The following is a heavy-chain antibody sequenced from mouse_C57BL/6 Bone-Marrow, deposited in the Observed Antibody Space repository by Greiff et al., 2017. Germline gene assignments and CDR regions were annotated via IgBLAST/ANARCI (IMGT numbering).Heavy chain of an antibody. CDR2: SRNKANDYTT. Sequence: EVQVVESGGGLVQSGRSLRLSCATSGFTFSDFYMEWVRQAPGKGLEWIAASRNKANDYTTEYSASVKGRFIVSRDTSQSILYLQMNALRAEDTAIYYCARDLLRGPSYWGQGTLVTVSA. D-gene: IGHD1-1*01. J-gene: IGHJ3*01. V-gene: IGHV7-1*01. CDR3: ARDLLRGPSY. CDR1: GFTFSDFY.